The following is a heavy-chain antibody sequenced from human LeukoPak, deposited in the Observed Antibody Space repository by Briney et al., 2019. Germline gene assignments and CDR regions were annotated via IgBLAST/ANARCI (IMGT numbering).Heavy chain of an antibody. CDR3: ARRDIAARLNWFDP. D-gene: IGHD6-6*01. CDR2: IYYSGST. CDR1: GGSISSYY. Sequence: ETLCPTRTVSGGSISSYYWSWIRQPPGKGLEWIGNIYYSGSTYYNPSLKSRVTISLDTSKNQFSLKLSSVTAADTAVYYCARRDIAARLNWFDPSGPRTPGTVSS. V-gene: IGHV4-59*04. J-gene: IGHJ5*02.